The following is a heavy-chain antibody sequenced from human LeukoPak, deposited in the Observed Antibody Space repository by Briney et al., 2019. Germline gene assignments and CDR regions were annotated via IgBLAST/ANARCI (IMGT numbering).Heavy chain of an antibody. CDR2: FDPEDGET. J-gene: IGHJ4*02. CDR3: ATQGDQTYCSSTSCYALDY. Sequence: ASVKVSCKVSGYTLTELSMHWVRQAPGKGLEWMGGFDPEDGETIYAQKFQGRVTMTEDTSTDTAYMELSSLRSEDTAVYYCATQGDQTYCSSTSCYALDYWVQGTLVTVSS. CDR1: GYTLTELS. V-gene: IGHV1-24*01. D-gene: IGHD2-2*01.